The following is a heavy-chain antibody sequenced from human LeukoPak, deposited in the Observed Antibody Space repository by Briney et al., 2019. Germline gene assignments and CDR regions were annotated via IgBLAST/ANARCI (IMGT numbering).Heavy chain of an antibody. J-gene: IGHJ4*02. D-gene: IGHD3-3*01. CDR3: AKVTGYDDFWSGYCLFDY. CDR1: GFTFSSYA. Sequence: GGSLRLSCAASGFTFSSYAMSWVRQAPGKGLECVSAISGSGGSTYYADSVKGRFTISRDNSKNTLYLQMNSLRAEDTAVYYCAKVTGYDDFWSGYCLFDYWGQGTLVTVSS. V-gene: IGHV3-23*01. CDR2: ISGSGGST.